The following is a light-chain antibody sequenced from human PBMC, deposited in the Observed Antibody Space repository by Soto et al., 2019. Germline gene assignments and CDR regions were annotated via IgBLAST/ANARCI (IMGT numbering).Light chain of an antibody. CDR3: SSFAGGGNPVL. CDR2: EVT. J-gene: IGLJ2*01. Sequence: QSALTQPPSASGSLGQSVTISCTGTSSDVGGYNCVSWHQQHPGKAPKLMIYEVTKRPSGVPDRFSGSKSGNTASLTVSGLQAEGEADYYCSSFAGGGNPVLFGGGTQLTVL. V-gene: IGLV2-8*01. CDR1: SSDVGGYNC.